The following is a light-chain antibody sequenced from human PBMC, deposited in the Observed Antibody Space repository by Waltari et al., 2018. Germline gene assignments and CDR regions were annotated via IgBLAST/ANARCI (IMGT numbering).Light chain of an antibody. J-gene: IGLJ3*02. Sequence: QSVLTQPPSVSGTPGQRVTISCSGSGPRLGSNTGNWFQHLPGAAPKLLIHFNDRRPSGVPDRFSGSKSGTSASLAISGLQSEDEGDYYCASWDDNLDAWVFGGGTRLTVL. CDR2: FND. CDR3: ASWDDNLDAWV. CDR1: GPRLGSNT. V-gene: IGLV1-44*01.